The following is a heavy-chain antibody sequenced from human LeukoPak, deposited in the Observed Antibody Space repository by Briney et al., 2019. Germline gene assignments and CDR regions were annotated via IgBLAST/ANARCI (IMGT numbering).Heavy chain of an antibody. CDR3: ARTSGWYEPIDY. CDR2: IWYDGSNK. J-gene: IGHJ4*02. D-gene: IGHD6-19*01. V-gene: IGHV3-33*08. CDR1: GFTVSSNY. Sequence: GGSLRLSCAASGFTVSSNYMSWVRQAPGKGLEWVAVIWYDGSNKYYADSVKGRFTISRDNSKNTLYLQMNSLRAEDTAVYYCARTSGWYEPIDYWGQGTLVTVSS.